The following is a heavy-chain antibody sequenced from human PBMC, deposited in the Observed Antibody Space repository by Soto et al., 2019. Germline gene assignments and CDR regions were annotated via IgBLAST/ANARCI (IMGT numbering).Heavy chain of an antibody. CDR3: ARGWYGDY. D-gene: IGHD2-15*01. Sequence: QVHLVQSGAEVKKPGASVKVSCKGSGYGFTTYGISWVRQAPGQGLEWMAWISAHNGNTNYAQKLQGRVTVTRDTSTSTAYMELWSLRSDDTAVYYCARGWYGDYWGQGALVTVSS. J-gene: IGHJ4*02. CDR1: GYGFTTYG. V-gene: IGHV1-18*01. CDR2: ISAHNGNT.